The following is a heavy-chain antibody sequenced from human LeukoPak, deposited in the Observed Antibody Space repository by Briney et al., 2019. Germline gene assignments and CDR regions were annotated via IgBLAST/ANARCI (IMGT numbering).Heavy chain of an antibody. D-gene: IGHD2-15*01. CDR1: GGSISSSAYY. V-gene: IGHV4-39*01. CDR3: AKSVATATVFFDC. CDR2: IYYSGST. Sequence: SETLSLTCTVSGGSISSSAYYWGWIRQPPGKGLEWIGSIYYSGSTYYNPSLKSRVTISVDTSKNQFSLKLSSVTAADTAVYYCAKSVATATVFFDCWGQGTLVTVSS. J-gene: IGHJ4*02.